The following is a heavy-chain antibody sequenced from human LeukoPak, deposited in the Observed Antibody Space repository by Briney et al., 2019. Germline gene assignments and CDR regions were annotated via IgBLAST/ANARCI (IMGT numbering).Heavy chain of an antibody. Sequence: GGSLRLSCAASGFTFSSYAMSWVRQAPGKGLEWVSAISGSGGSTYYADSVKGRFTISRDNSKNTLYLQMNSLRAEDTAVYYCANNGRYYYDSSGYYYSYWGQGTLVTVSS. D-gene: IGHD3-22*01. CDR1: GFTFSSYA. V-gene: IGHV3-23*01. CDR2: ISGSGGST. CDR3: ANNGRYYYDSSGYYYSY. J-gene: IGHJ4*02.